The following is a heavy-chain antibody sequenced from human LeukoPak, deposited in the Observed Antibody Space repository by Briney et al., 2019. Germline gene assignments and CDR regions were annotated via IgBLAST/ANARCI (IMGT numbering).Heavy chain of an antibody. CDR2: ISGSGGST. Sequence: GGSLRLSCAASGFTFSSYGMSWVRQAPGKGLKGVSAISGSGGSTYYADSVKGRFTISRDNSKNTLYLQMNSLRAEDTAVYYCAKGAKALYYYDSSGYYLDYYYYMDVWGKGTTVTVSS. CDR3: AKGAKALYYYDSSGYYLDYYYYMDV. J-gene: IGHJ6*03. D-gene: IGHD3-22*01. V-gene: IGHV3-23*01. CDR1: GFTFSSYG.